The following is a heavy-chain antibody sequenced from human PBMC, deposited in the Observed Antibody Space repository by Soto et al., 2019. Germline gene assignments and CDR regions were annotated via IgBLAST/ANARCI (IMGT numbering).Heavy chain of an antibody. CDR2: FDPEDGET. D-gene: IGHD6-19*01. V-gene: IGHV1-24*01. J-gene: IGHJ3*02. CDR1: GYTLTELS. CDR3: ARDVPTLVAVAGTIAFDI. Sequence: ASVKVACKVSGYTLTELSMHWVRQAPGKGLEWMGGFDPEDGETIYAQKFQGRVTMTEDTSTNTAYMELRSLRSDDTAVYYCARDVPTLVAVAGTIAFDIWGQGTMVTVSS.